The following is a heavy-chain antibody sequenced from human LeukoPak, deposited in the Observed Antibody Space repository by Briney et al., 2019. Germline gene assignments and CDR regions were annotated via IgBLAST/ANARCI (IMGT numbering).Heavy chain of an antibody. J-gene: IGHJ4*02. Sequence: GGSLRLSCAASGFTFSSYAMSWVRQAPGKGLEWVSAISGSGGSTYYADSVKGRFTISRDNSKNTLYLQMNSLRAEDTAVYYCAEGPKQQTLVDFDYWGQGTLVTVSS. V-gene: IGHV3-23*01. CDR3: AEGPKQQTLVDFDY. D-gene: IGHD6-13*01. CDR1: GFTFSSYA. CDR2: ISGSGGST.